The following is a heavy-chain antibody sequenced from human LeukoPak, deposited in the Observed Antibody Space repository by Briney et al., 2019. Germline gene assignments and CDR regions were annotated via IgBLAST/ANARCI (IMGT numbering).Heavy chain of an antibody. V-gene: IGHV4-39*07. CDR3: ARGAKVDY. J-gene: IGHJ4*02. CDR2: IYHSGST. Sequence: SETLSLTCTVSGGSISSSGYYWGWIRQPPGKGLEWIGSIYHSGSTYYNPSLKSRVTMSVDTSKNQFSLKLSSVTAADTAVYYCARGAKVDYWGQGTLVTVSS. CDR1: GGSISSSGYY.